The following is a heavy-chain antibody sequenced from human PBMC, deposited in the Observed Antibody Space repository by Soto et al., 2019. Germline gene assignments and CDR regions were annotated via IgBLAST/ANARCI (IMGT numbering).Heavy chain of an antibody. Sequence: ESGGGVVQPGRSLRLSCAASGFTFSSYGMHWVRQAPGKGLEWVAVISYDGSNKYYADSVKGRFTISRDNSKNTLYLQMNSLRAEDTAVYYCAKTARYCSSTSCYTGAPDYYYGMDVWGQGTTVTVSS. CDR1: GFTFSSYG. V-gene: IGHV3-30*18. CDR3: AKTARYCSSTSCYTGAPDYYYGMDV. CDR2: ISYDGSNK. D-gene: IGHD2-2*02. J-gene: IGHJ6*02.